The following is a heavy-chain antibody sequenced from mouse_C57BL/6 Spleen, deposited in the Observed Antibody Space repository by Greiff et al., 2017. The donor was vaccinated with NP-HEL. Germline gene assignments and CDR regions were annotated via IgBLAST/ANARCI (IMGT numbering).Heavy chain of an antibody. D-gene: IGHD1-1*01. V-gene: IGHV2-3*01. Sequence: VKLMESGPGLVAPSPSLSITCTVSGFSLTSYGVSWVRQPPGKGLEWLGVIWGDGSTNYHSALISSLSISKDNSKSQVFLKLNSLQTNDAAAYYCAIATTVVAPFDVWGTGTTVTVSS. J-gene: IGHJ1*03. CDR2: IWGDGST. CDR3: AIATTVVAPFDV. CDR1: GFSLTSYG.